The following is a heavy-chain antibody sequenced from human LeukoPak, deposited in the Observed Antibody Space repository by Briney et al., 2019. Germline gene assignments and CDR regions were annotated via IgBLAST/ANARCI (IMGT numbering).Heavy chain of an antibody. CDR3: ASPRLLYGMDV. J-gene: IGHJ6*02. D-gene: IGHD6-25*01. CDR1: GFTFSTYS. Sequence: GGSLRLSCAASGFTFSTYSMNWVRQASGKGLEWVSHISSSSSTIDYADSVKGRFTISRDNAKNSLCLQMNSLRDEDTAVYYCASPRLLYGMDVWGQGTTVTVSS. CDR2: ISSSSSTI. V-gene: IGHV3-48*02.